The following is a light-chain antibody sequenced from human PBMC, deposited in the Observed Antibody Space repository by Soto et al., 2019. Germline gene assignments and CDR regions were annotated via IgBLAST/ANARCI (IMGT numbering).Light chain of an antibody. CDR1: RDDIGAYDY. J-gene: IGLJ1*01. CDR2: EVT. CDR3: SSYSISTAYL. Sequence: QSALTQPASVSGSPGQSITISCAGTRDDIGAYDYVSWYQQHPGNAPKLLVYEVTNRPSGVSDRFSGSKSGNTASLTISGLQAEDEADYFCSSYSISTAYLFGTGTTVTVL. V-gene: IGLV2-14*01.